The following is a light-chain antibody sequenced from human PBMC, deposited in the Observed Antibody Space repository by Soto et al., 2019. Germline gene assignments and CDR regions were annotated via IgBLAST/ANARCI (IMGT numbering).Light chain of an antibody. CDR2: AAS. CDR3: QQSYNTPLT. CDR1: KSISNY. V-gene: IGKV1-39*01. Sequence: DTQMSQSPSSLSAPVAARVHITCLASKSISNYLNWYHQKPGKAPHILIYAASSLQSGGPSRFSSSGSGTDFTLTTSSLQHEDFATYYCQQSYNTPLTFGQGTQLDIK. J-gene: IGKJ5*01.